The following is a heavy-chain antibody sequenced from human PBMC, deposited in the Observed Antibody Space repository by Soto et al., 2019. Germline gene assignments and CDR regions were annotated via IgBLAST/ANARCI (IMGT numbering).Heavy chain of an antibody. CDR3: ARRYCTATDCPGIAFDY. CDR2: FGRVGDR. CDR1: GFTFSRHD. Sequence: EVQLLESGGGLVQPGGSLRLSCAASGFTFSRHDMHWVRQAAGKGLEWVSGFGRVGDRYHLDSVKGRFTVSRDDAKNSLYLQMNSLRVGDTAVYYCARRYCTATDCPGIAFDYWGQGTLVTVSS. J-gene: IGHJ4*02. V-gene: IGHV3-13*01. D-gene: IGHD2-8*02.